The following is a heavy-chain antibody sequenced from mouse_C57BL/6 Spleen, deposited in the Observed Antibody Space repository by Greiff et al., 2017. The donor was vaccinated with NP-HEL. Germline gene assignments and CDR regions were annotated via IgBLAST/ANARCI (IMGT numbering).Heavy chain of an antibody. V-gene: IGHV5-6*01. D-gene: IGHD6-1*01. Sequence: VQLKQSGGDLVKPGGSLKLSCAASGFTFSSYGMSWVRQTPDKRLEWVATISSGGSYTYYPDSVKGRFTISRDNAKNTLYLQMSSLKSEDTAMYYCARHTPGAPFAYWGQGTLVTVSA. CDR3: ARHTPGAPFAY. CDR1: GFTFSSYG. J-gene: IGHJ3*01. CDR2: ISSGGSYT.